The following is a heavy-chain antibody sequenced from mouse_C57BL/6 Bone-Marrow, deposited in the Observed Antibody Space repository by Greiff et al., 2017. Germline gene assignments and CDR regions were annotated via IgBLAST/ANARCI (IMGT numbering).Heavy chain of an antibody. Sequence: EVNVVESGGGLVQPGGSMKLSCAASGFTFSDAWMDWVRQSPEKGLEWVAEIRNKANNHATYYAESVKGRFTISRDDSKSSVYLQMNSLRAEDTGIYYCTRQGDYYGSRDYYAMDYWGQGTSVTVSS. CDR2: IRNKANNHAT. V-gene: IGHV6-6*01. CDR3: TRQGDYYGSRDYYAMDY. D-gene: IGHD1-1*01. J-gene: IGHJ4*01. CDR1: GFTFSDAW.